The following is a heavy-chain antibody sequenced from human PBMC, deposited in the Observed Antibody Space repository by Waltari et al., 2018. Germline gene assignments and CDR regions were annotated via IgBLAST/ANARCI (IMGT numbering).Heavy chain of an antibody. Sequence: EVQLLQSGAEVKKPGESLKISCKGSGYSFSDYWIAWVRQMPGKGLEWMGSSYPRDSATRYSPSFQGQVTIPADKSISTAYLQWNSPKASDTAIYYCARDFYVSEPFDYWGQGTLVTVSS. CDR3: ARDFYVSEPFDY. D-gene: IGHD3-10*01. CDR1: GYSFSDYW. V-gene: IGHV5-51*01. CDR2: SYPRDSAT. J-gene: IGHJ4*02.